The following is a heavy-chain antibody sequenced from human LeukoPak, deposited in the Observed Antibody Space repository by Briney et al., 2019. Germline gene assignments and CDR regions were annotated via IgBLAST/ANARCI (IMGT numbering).Heavy chain of an antibody. V-gene: IGHV3-7*03. CDR1: GFTFSSYW. D-gene: IGHD3-3*01. Sequence: GGSLRLSCAASGFTFSSYWMSWVRQAPGKGLEWVANIKQDGSEKYYVDSVKGRFTISRDNSKNTLYLQMNSLRAEDTAVYYCAKGVVRFLEWSPPDYWGQGTLVTVSS. CDR3: AKGVVRFLEWSPPDY. J-gene: IGHJ4*02. CDR2: IKQDGSEK.